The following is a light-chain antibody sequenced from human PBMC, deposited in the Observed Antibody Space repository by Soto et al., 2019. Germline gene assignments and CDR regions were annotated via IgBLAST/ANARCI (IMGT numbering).Light chain of an antibody. CDR3: QQRSNWPS. CDR1: QSVSIR. J-gene: IGKJ4*01. CDR2: GAS. Sequence: EIVLTQSPGTLSLSPGERATLSCRASQSVSIRLAWYQQKPGQAPRLLLYGASTRATGIPARFSGSGSGTDFTLTISSLEPEDFAVYYCQQRSNWPSFGGGTKVDI. V-gene: IGKV3-11*01.